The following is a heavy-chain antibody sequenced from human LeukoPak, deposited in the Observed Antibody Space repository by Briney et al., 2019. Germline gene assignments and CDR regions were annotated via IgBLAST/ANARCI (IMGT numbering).Heavy chain of an antibody. CDR3: ASIGGTLYYYYYMDV. D-gene: IGHD1-14*01. J-gene: IGHJ6*03. CDR2: ISGSGGST. Sequence: GGSLRLSCAASGFTFSSYAMSWVRQAPGKGLEWVSAISGSGGSTYYADSVKGRFTISRDNSKNTLYLQMNSLRAEDTAVYYCASIGGTLYYYYYMDVWGKGTTVTVSS. CDR1: GFTFSSYA. V-gene: IGHV3-23*01.